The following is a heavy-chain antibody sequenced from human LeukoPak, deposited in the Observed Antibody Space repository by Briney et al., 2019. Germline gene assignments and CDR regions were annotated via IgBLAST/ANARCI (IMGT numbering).Heavy chain of an antibody. CDR3: ARALVVPSGWFSLDAFDI. V-gene: IGHV3-53*01. J-gene: IGHJ3*02. D-gene: IGHD6-19*01. CDR2: IYSGGST. CDR1: GFTVSSNY. Sequence: GGSLRLSCAASGFTVSSNYMSWVRQAPGKGLEWVSVIYSGGSTYYADSVKGRFTISRDNSKNTLYPQMNSLRAEDTAVYYCARALVVPSGWFSLDAFDIWGQGTMVTVSS.